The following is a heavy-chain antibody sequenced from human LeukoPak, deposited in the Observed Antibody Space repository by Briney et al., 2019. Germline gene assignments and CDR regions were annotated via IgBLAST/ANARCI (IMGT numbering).Heavy chain of an antibody. V-gene: IGHV4-34*01. D-gene: IGHD6-19*01. CDR2: INHSGST. J-gene: IGHJ4*02. CDR3: AGSPGYSSGWDFDY. Sequence: SETLSLTCAVYGGSFSGYYWSWIRQPPGKGLEWIGEINHSGSTNYNPSLKSRVTISVDTSKNQFSLKLSSVTAADTAVYYCAGSPGYSSGWDFDYWGQGTLVTVSS. CDR1: GGSFSGYY.